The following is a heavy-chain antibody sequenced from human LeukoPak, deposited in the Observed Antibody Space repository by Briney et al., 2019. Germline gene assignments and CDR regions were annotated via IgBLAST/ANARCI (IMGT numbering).Heavy chain of an antibody. J-gene: IGHJ6*03. Sequence: GGSLRFSCAASGFTFSDYYMSWIRQAPGKGLEWVSYISGSGSPIYYADSVKGRFTISRDNARYSLYLQMNSLRAEDTAVYYCARVKEGSTNYYYYYYMDVWGKGTTVTISS. V-gene: IGHV3-11*01. CDR1: GFTFSDYY. CDR3: ARVKEGSTNYYYYYYMDV. D-gene: IGHD1-26*01. CDR2: ISGSGSPI.